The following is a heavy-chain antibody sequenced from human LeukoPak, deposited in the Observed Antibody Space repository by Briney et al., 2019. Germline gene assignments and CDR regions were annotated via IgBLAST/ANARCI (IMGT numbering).Heavy chain of an antibody. CDR2: ISSSSSYI. CDR3: ARDDGAPYYYYGMDV. J-gene: IGHJ6*02. D-gene: IGHD1-26*01. V-gene: IGHV3-21*01. CDR1: GFTFSSYS. Sequence: PGGSLRLSCAASGFTFSSYSMNWVRQAPGEGLEWVSSISSSSSYIYYADSVKGRFTISRDNAKNSLYLQMNSLRAEDTAVYYCARDDGAPYYYYGMDVWGQGTTVTVSS.